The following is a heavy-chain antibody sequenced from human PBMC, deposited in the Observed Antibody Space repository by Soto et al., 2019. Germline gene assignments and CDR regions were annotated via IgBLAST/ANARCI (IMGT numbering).Heavy chain of an antibody. CDR3: AKNYYDGSGYYYLFDY. CDR1: GFTFSSYG. CDR2: ISYDGSDK. V-gene: IGHV3-30*18. D-gene: IGHD3-22*01. J-gene: IGHJ4*02. Sequence: QVQLVESGGGVVQPGRSLRLSCAASGFTFSSYGMHWVRQAPGKGLEWVAVISYDGSDKYYADSVKGRFTISRDNSRNTLYLRMNSLRAEDTAVFYCAKNYYDGSGYYYLFDYWGQGALVTVSS.